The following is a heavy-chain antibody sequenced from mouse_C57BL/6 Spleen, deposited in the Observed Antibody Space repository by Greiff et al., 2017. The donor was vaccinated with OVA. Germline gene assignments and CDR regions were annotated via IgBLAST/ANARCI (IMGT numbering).Heavy chain of an antibody. CDR3: ASLDSSGYISDY. J-gene: IGHJ2*01. CDR1: GFNIKDYY. V-gene: IGHV14-2*01. CDR2: IDPEDGET. D-gene: IGHD3-2*02. Sequence: EVMLVESGAELVKPGASVKLSCTASGFNIKDYYMHWVKQRTEQGLEWIGRIDPEDGETKYAPKFQGKATITADTSSKTAYLQLSSLTYEDTTVYYCASLDSSGYISDYWGQGTTLTVSS.